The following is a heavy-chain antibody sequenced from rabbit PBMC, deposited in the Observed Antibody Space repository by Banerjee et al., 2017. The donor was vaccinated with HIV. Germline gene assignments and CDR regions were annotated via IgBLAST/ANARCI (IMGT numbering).Heavy chain of an antibody. J-gene: IGHJ4*01. CDR2: INNGHGGT. CDR3: ARIIYGGSSYYFDL. V-gene: IGHV1S40*01. CDR1: GFDFSNNE. Sequence: QSLEESGGDLVKPEGSLTLTCTASGFDFSNNEMCWVRQAPGKGLEWIAYINNGHGGTWYASWAKGRFTISKTSSTTVTLQMASLTAADTATYFCARIIYGGSSYYFDLWGPGTLVTVS. D-gene: IGHD4-2*01.